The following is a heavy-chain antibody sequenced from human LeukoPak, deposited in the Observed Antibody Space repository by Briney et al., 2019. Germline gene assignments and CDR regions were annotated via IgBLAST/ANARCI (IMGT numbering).Heavy chain of an antibody. CDR2: IYYSGST. J-gene: IGHJ5*02. V-gene: IGHV4-39*01. D-gene: IGHD2-2*02. CDR3: AGTYRLRRFDP. CDR1: GGSISSGTYY. Sequence: SETLSLTCTVSGGSISSGTYYWGWIRQPPGKGLECIGTIYYSGSTSYNPSLKSRVTISVDTSKNQFSLKLTSVTAADTAVYYCAGTYRLRRFDPWGQGTLVTVS.